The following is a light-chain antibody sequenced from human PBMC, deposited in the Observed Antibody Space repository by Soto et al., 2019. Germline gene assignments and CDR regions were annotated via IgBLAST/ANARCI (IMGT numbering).Light chain of an antibody. V-gene: IGKV3-20*01. CDR2: GAS. CDR3: QQYDSSPKT. CDR1: QSVTSNA. Sequence: EIVLTQSSATLSLSPGERATLSCRASQSVTSNALAWYQQKPGQAPRLLIYGASSRATGIPDRFSGSGSGTDFTLTISRLEPEDFAVYYCQQYDSSPKTFGQGTKVDIK. J-gene: IGKJ1*01.